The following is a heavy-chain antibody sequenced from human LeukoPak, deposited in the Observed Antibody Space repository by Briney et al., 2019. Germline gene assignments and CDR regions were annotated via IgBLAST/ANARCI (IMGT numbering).Heavy chain of an antibody. CDR1: GGTFSSYA. Sequence: ASVKVSCKASGGTFSSYAISWVRQAPGQGLEWMGRIIPILGIANYAQKFQGRVTITADKSTSTAYMELSSLRSEDTAVYYCARGPSITMIVNYYYYGMDVWGQGTTVTVSS. CDR2: IIPILGIA. J-gene: IGHJ6*02. V-gene: IGHV1-69*04. CDR3: ARGPSITMIVNYYYYGMDV. D-gene: IGHD3-22*01.